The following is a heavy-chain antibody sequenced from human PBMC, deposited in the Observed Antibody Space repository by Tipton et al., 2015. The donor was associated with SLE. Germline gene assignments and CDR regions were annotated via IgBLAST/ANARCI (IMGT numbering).Heavy chain of an antibody. V-gene: IGHV4-4*07. CDR3: ARVGLITPDAFDI. CDR2: VYSSGST. J-gene: IGHJ3*02. D-gene: IGHD5-24*01. CDR1: GGSISGYY. Sequence: TLSLTCTVSGGSISGYYWSWIRQPAGKGLEWIWRVYSSGSTIYNPSIKSRITLSLDTSKNQFYLRVNSVTAADTAVYYCARVGLITPDAFDIWGEGTMVTVSS.